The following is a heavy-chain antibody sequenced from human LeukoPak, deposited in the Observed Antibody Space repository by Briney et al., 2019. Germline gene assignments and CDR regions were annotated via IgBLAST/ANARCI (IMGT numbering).Heavy chain of an antibody. D-gene: IGHD3-22*01. CDR1: GFTFGDYA. J-gene: IGHJ4*02. Sequence: GGSLRLSCIGSGFTFGDYAMSWVRQAPGKGLEWVGFIRSKPYGGTTEYAASVKGRFTISRDESKSIAYLHMNGLKSEDTAVYFCTRATDYSDSSGYYYFFDSWGQGTLATVSS. V-gene: IGHV3-49*04. CDR3: TRATDYSDSSGYYYFFDS. CDR2: IRSKPYGGTT.